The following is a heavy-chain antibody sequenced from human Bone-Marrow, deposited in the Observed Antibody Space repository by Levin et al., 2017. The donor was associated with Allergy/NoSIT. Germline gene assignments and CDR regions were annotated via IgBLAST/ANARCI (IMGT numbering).Heavy chain of an antibody. CDR2: IYYSGST. D-gene: IGHD5-18*01. CDR3: ARDRRIQIWLVGGMDG. V-gene: IGHV4-30-4*01. CDR1: GGSISSGDYY. J-gene: IGHJ6*02. Sequence: SETLSLTCTVSGGSISSGDYYWSWIRQPPGKGLEWIGYIYYSGSTYYNPSLNSRVTISVDTSKNQFSLKLSSVTAAGTAVYYCARDRRIQIWLVGGMDGWGQGTTVTVSS.